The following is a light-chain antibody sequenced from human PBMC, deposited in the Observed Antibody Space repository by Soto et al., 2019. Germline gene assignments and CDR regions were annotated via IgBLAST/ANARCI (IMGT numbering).Light chain of an antibody. J-gene: IGLJ1*01. CDR2: EDN. V-gene: IGLV1-51*02. CDR1: TSNTLHNF. CDR3: GTWDTNLSAYV. Sequence: QSALTQPPSVSAAPGQNVTISCSGDTSNTLHNFVSWYQQLPGAAPKLLIYEDNKRPSGIPDRFSGSKFGTSVTLAITGLQTGDEADYYCGTWDTNLSAYVFGTGTKVTVL.